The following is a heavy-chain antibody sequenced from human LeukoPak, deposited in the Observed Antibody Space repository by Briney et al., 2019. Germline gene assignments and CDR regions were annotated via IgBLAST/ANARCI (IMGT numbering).Heavy chain of an antibody. J-gene: IGHJ4*02. CDR3: ARKPAAVDY. V-gene: IGHV4-34*01. CDR1: GGSLSGYY. CDR2: INHSGST. Sequence: SETLSLTCAVYGGSLSGYYWSWIRQPPGKGLEWIGEINHSGSTNYNPSLKSRVTISVDTSKNQFSLKLSTVTAADTAVYYCARKPAAVDYWGQGTLVTVSS. D-gene: IGHD2-2*01.